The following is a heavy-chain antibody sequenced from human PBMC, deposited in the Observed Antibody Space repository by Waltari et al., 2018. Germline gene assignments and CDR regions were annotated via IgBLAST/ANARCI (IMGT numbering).Heavy chain of an antibody. CDR1: GYTLTELS. J-gene: IGHJ1*01. Sequence: QVQLVQSGAEVKKPGASVKVSCKVSGYTLTELSMHWVRQAPGKGLAWMGGCDTEEGETIYAQKFQGRVTMTEDTSTDTAYMELSSLRAEDTAVYYCATVRGGSVDCWSGYYSYFQHWGQGTLVTVSS. CDR2: CDTEEGET. D-gene: IGHD3-3*01. V-gene: IGHV1-24*01. CDR3: ATVRGGSVDCWSGYYSYFQH.